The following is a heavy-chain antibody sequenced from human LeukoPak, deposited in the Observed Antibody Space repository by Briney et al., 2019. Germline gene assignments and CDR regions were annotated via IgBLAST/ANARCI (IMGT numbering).Heavy chain of an antibody. CDR2: ISSNGGNT. CDR1: GFTFNSYS. J-gene: IGHJ4*02. D-gene: IGHD1-7*01. V-gene: IGHV3-64*01. CDR3: ATRISWNYVFDY. Sequence: PGGSLRLSCAASGFTFNSYSMHWVRQAPGKGLEYVSAISSNGGNTYYANSVKGRFTISRDNSKNTLYLQMGSLRPEDMAVYYCATRISWNYVFDYWGQGTLVTVSS.